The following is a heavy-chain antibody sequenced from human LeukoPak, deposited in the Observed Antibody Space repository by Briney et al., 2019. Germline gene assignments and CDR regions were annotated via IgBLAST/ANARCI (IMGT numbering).Heavy chain of an antibody. J-gene: IGHJ4*02. Sequence: GGSLRLSCAASGFTFSSYAMSWVRQAPGKGLEWVSAISGSGGSTYYADSVKGRFTISRDNSKNTLYLQMNSLKTEDTAVYYCTTSSSWRKSFDYWGQGTLVTVSS. CDR1: GFTFSSYA. CDR3: TTSSSWRKSFDY. CDR2: ISGSGGST. V-gene: IGHV3-23*01. D-gene: IGHD6-13*01.